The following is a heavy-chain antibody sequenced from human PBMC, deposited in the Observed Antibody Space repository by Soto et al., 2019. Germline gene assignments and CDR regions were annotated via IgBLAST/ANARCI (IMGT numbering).Heavy chain of an antibody. CDR3: ASLGGSWPP. CDR1: GGSISNDNW. V-gene: IGHV4-4*02. D-gene: IGHD6-13*01. CDR2: IHRGGST. J-gene: IGHJ5*02. Sequence: QVQLQESGPGLVKPSGTLSLTCTVSGGSISNDNWWSWVRQSPGKGLEWIGEIHRGGSTNYNPSHKGRVTISMDKSKNHFSLNLTSVTAADTAVYYCASLGGSWPPWGQGTLVTVSS.